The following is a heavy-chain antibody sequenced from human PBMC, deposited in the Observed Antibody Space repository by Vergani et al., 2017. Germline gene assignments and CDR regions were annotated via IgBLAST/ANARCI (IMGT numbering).Heavy chain of an antibody. V-gene: IGHV3-33*01. Sequence: QVQLVESGGGVVQPGRSLRLSCAASGFSFSSFGFHWVRQAPGKGLEWVAFIHYDGSHEYYIDSVKGRFTISRDNSKNTLILQMNGLRAEDTAVYYCARDSSLIRYGSGRNYYYGMDVWGQGTTVTVSS. CDR3: ARDSSLIRYGSGRNYYYGMDV. CDR2: IHYDGSHE. CDR1: GFSFSSFG. J-gene: IGHJ6*02. D-gene: IGHD3-10*01.